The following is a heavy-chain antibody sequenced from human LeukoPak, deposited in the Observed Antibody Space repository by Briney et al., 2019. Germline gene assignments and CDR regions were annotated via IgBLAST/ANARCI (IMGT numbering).Heavy chain of an antibody. CDR2: IYYSGST. CDR3: ARLAQGSASYGFDY. D-gene: IGHD3-10*01. CDR1: GGSISSGGYY. J-gene: IGHJ4*02. Sequence: SETLSLTCTVSGGSISSGGYYWVWIRQPPGKGLEWIATIYYSGSTYYNPSLKSRVTISVDTSKNQFSLKLSSMTAADTAVYYCARLAQGSASYGFDYWGQGTLVTVSS. V-gene: IGHV4-39*01.